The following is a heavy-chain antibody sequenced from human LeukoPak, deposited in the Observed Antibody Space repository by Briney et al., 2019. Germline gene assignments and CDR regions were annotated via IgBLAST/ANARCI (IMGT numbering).Heavy chain of an antibody. Sequence: ASVRVSCKASGYTFTIYGISWVRQAPGQGLEWMGWISGFNGATNYAQKFQGRVTMTIDTSTNTTYMDLRTVTSDDTAIYYCARALPGAATTHNWFDPWGQGTLVTVSS. D-gene: IGHD4-11*01. CDR1: GYTFTIYG. V-gene: IGHV1-18*01. J-gene: IGHJ5*02. CDR3: ARALPGAATTHNWFDP. CDR2: ISGFNGAT.